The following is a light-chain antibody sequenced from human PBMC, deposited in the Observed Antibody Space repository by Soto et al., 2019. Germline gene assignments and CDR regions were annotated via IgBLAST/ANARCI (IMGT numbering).Light chain of an antibody. CDR3: GAWDSSLSAGV. V-gene: IGLV1-51*02. CDR1: SSNIGNNY. CDR2: GND. Sequence: QSVLTQPPSVSAAPGQKVTISCSGSSSNIGNNYVSWYQHLPGTAPKLLIYGNDERPPGIPDRFSASKSGTSATLGITGLQTGDEADYYCGAWDSSLSAGVFGTGTKVTVL. J-gene: IGLJ1*01.